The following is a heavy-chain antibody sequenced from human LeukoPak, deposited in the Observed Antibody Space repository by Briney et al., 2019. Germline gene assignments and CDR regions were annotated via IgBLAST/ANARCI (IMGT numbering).Heavy chain of an antibody. J-gene: IGHJ3*02. CDR1: GDSINGYY. D-gene: IGHD1-26*01. CDR2: IHITRST. CDR3: ARSGGNYYDTDAFDI. V-gene: IGHV4-4*07. Sequence: SETLSLTCTVSGDSINGYYWTWIRQPAGKGMEWIGRIHITRSTRYNPSLQSRVTMSVDTSKNQFSLKLSSVTAADTAVYYCARSGGNYYDTDAFDIWGQGTMVTVSS.